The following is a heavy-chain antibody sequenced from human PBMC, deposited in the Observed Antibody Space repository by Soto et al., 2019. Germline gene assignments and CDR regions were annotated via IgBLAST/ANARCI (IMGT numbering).Heavy chain of an antibody. D-gene: IGHD2-2*01. CDR3: AKDRSSTSCYALDY. J-gene: IGHJ4*02. V-gene: IGHV3-23*01. CDR2: INSRGGST. Sequence: PGGSLRLSCAASGFTFSSYAMRWVRQAPGKGLEWVSAINSRGGSTYYADSVKGRFTISRDSSKNTLYLQMNSLRAEDTAVYYCAKDRSSTSCYALDYWGQGTLVTVSS. CDR1: GFTFSSYA.